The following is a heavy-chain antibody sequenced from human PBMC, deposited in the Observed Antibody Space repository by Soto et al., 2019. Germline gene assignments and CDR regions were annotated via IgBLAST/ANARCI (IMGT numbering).Heavy chain of an antibody. D-gene: IGHD3-22*01. J-gene: IGHJ4*02. CDR2: IYYSGST. Sequence: SETLSLTCTVSGGSISSGDYYWSWIRHPPGKGLEWIGYIYYSGSTYYNPSLKSRVTISVDTSKNQFSLKLSSVTAADTAVYYCASSYYYDSSLVFDYWGQGTLVTVSS. V-gene: IGHV4-30-4*01. CDR3: ASSYYYDSSLVFDY. CDR1: GGSISSGDYY.